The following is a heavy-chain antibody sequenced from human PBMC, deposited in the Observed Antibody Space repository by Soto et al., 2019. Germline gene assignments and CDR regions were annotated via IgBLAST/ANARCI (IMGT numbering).Heavy chain of an antibody. CDR3: ASKTYYGSGTYNY. CDR1: GGSISSSSYY. Sequence: SETLSLTCTVSGGSISSSSYYWGWIRQPPGKGLEWIGEIYHSGSTNYNPSLKSRVTISVDKSKNQFSLKLTSVTAADTAVYYCASKTYYGSGTYNYWGQGTLVTVSS. D-gene: IGHD3-10*01. V-gene: IGHV4-39*07. CDR2: IYHSGST. J-gene: IGHJ4*02.